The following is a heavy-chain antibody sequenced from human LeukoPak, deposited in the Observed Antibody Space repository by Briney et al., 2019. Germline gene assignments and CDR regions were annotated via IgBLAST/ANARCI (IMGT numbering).Heavy chain of an antibody. CDR2: IYYSGST. V-gene: IGHV4-59*08. Sequence: SETLSLTCTVSGGSISSYYWSWIRQPPGKGLEWIGYIYYSGSTNYNPSLKSRVTISVDTSKNQFSLKLSSVTAADTAVYYCARHKQQLAAYDYWGQGTLVTVSS. J-gene: IGHJ4*02. CDR3: ARHKQQLAAYDY. CDR1: GGSISSYY. D-gene: IGHD6-6*01.